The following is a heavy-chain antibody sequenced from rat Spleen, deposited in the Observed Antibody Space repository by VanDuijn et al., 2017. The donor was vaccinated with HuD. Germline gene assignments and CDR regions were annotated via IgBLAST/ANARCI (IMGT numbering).Heavy chain of an antibody. CDR2: ISYSGTT. V-gene: IGHV3-1*01. Sequence: VQLQESGPGLVKPSQSLSLTCSVTGFSIASAFGWSWIRKFPGNKMEYIGHISYSGTTNYNPSLKSRISITRATSKNQFFLQLKSVTNEETATYYCARSFTIAAISTYFDYWGQGVMVTVSS. CDR3: ARSFTIAAISTYFDY. D-gene: IGHD1-2*01. J-gene: IGHJ2*01. CDR1: GFSIASAF.